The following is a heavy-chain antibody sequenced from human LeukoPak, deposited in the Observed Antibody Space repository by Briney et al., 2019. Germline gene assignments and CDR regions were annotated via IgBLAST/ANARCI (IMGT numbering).Heavy chain of an antibody. V-gene: IGHV4-39*01. Sequence: PETLSLTCTVSGGSISSSSYYWGWIRQPPGKGLEWIGSIYYSGSTYYNPSLKSRVTISVDTSKNQFSLKLSSVTAADTAVYYCARGLLPVVVVIAPGAFDIWGQGTMVTVSS. D-gene: IGHD2-21*01. J-gene: IGHJ3*02. CDR1: GGSISSSSYY. CDR3: ARGLLPVVVVIAPGAFDI. CDR2: IYYSGST.